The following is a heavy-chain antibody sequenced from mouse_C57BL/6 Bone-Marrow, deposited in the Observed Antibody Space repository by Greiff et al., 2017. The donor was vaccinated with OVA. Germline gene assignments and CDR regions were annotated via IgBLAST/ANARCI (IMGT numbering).Heavy chain of an antibody. CDR1: GFNIKDYY. Sequence: EVQLQQSGAELVRPGASVKLSCTASGFNIKDYYMHWVKQRPEQGLEWIGRIDPEDGDTEYAPKFQGKATMTADTSSNTAYLQLSSLTSEDTAVYYCTTGLYYGNYDRFAYWGQGTLVTVSA. J-gene: IGHJ3*01. D-gene: IGHD2-1*01. V-gene: IGHV14-1*01. CDR3: TTGLYYGNYDRFAY. CDR2: IDPEDGDT.